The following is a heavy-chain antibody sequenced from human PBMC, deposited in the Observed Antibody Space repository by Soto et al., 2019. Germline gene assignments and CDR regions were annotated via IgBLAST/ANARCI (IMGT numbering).Heavy chain of an antibody. V-gene: IGHV3-21*01. J-gene: IGHJ4*02. Sequence: GESLRLSCAASGVTISSYSMNWVRQAPGEGRDWVSSISSSSSYIYYADSVKGRFTISRDNAKNSLYLQMNSLRAEDTAVYYCARDREVVVVPAAMDPYFDYWGQGTLVTVSS. D-gene: IGHD2-2*01. CDR3: ARDREVVVVPAAMDPYFDY. CDR2: ISSSSSYI. CDR1: GVTISSYS.